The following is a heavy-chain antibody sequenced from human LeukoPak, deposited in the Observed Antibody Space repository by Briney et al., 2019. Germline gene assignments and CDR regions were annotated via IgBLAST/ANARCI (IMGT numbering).Heavy chain of an antibody. Sequence: PSETLSLTCTVSGGSISSSSYYWGWIRQPPGKGLEWIGSIYYSGSTYYNPSLKSRFTISVDTSKNQFSLKLSSVTAADTAVYYCARGDTMVRGVTPFDYWGQGTLVTVSS. D-gene: IGHD3-10*01. CDR3: ARGDTMVRGVTPFDY. CDR1: GGSISSSSYY. V-gene: IGHV4-39*07. J-gene: IGHJ4*02. CDR2: IYYSGST.